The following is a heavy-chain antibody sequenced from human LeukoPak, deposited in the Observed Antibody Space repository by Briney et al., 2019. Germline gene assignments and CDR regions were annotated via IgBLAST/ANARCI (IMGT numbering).Heavy chain of an antibody. D-gene: IGHD1-26*01. Sequence: ASVKVSCKASGYTFTSYDINWVRQATGQGLEWMGWMNPNSGYTGYAQKFQGRVTMTRNTSISTAYMELSSLRSEDTAVYYCARGYVGATEYWFDPWGQGTLVTVSS. CDR1: GYTFTSYD. CDR2: MNPNSGYT. V-gene: IGHV1-8*01. CDR3: ARGYVGATEYWFDP. J-gene: IGHJ5*02.